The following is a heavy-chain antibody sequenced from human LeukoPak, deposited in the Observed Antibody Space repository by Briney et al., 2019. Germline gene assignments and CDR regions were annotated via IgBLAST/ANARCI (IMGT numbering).Heavy chain of an antibody. D-gene: IGHD6-13*01. Sequence: SETLSLTCTVSGGSISSYYWSWIRQPPGKGLEWIGYIYYRGSTNYNPSLKSRVTISVDTSKNQFSLKLSSVTAADTAVYYCARWSIAAAGGEVYYYYGMDVWGQGTTVTVSS. CDR1: GGSISSYY. CDR2: IYYRGST. CDR3: ARWSIAAAGGEVYYYYGMDV. V-gene: IGHV4-59*01. J-gene: IGHJ6*02.